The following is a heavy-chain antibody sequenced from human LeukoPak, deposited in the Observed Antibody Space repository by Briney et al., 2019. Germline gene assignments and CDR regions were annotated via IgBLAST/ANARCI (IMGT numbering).Heavy chain of an antibody. CDR1: GGTFSSYA. CDR2: IIPIFGTA. Sequence: ASVNVSCTASGGTFSSYAISWVRQAPGQGLEWMGGIIPIFGTANYAQKFQGRVTITADESTSTAYMELSSLRSEDTAVYYCARTVVYSTSSPYYYGMDVWGQGPTVTVSS. CDR3: ARTVVYSTSSPYYYGMDV. V-gene: IGHV1-69*13. D-gene: IGHD6-6*01. J-gene: IGHJ6*02.